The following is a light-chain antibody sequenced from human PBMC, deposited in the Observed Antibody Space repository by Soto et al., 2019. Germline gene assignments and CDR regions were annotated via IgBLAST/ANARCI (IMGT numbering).Light chain of an antibody. CDR1: QGISTY. J-gene: IGKJ4*02. CDR2: DAS. CDR3: QQLNGYLALT. Sequence: DIQLTQSPSLLSASVGDRVTITCRASQGISTYLAWYQQKPGKAPKLLIYDASTFERGVPSRFSGGGSGTDFTLTISSLQPEDFATYPCQQLNGYLALTFGGGTMVEIK. V-gene: IGKV1-9*01.